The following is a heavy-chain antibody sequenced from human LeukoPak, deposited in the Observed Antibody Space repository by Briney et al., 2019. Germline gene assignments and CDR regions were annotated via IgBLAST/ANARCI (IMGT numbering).Heavy chain of an antibody. Sequence: PSETLSLTCTVSGGSISSDYWSWIRQPAGKGLEWIGRIYTSGSTNYNPSLKSRVTMSVDTSKNQFSLKLSSVTAADTAVYYCARGAGHQLPPYYYYMDVWGKGTTVTVSS. CDR1: GGSISSDY. J-gene: IGHJ6*03. CDR2: IYTSGST. D-gene: IGHD2-2*01. V-gene: IGHV4-4*07. CDR3: ARGAGHQLPPYYYYMDV.